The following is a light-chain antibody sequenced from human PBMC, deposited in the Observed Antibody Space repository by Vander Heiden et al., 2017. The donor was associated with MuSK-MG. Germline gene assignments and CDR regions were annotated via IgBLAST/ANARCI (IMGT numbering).Light chain of an antibody. Sequence: DIQMTQSPSSLSASVGDRVTITCQASQDISNYLNWYQQKPGKAPKLLIYDASNLETGVPSRFSGSGSGTDFTFTISSLQPEDIATYYCQQDYNLPSTFGQGTRVEIK. V-gene: IGKV1-33*01. CDR3: QQDYNLPST. CDR2: DAS. CDR1: QDISNY. J-gene: IGKJ5*01.